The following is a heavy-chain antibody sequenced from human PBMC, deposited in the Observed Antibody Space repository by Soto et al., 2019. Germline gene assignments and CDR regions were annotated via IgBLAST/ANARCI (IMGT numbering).Heavy chain of an antibody. CDR1: GFTFSSYV. CDR2: ISYDGSNK. D-gene: IGHD6-19*01. Sequence: QVQLVESGGGVVQPGRSLRLSCAASGFTFSSYVMHWVRQAPGKGLEWVAVISYDGSNKYYADSVKGRFTISRDNSKNTLYLQMNSLRAEDTAVYYCAKSGLSSGRNVPDYWGQGTLVTVSS. CDR3: AKSGLSSGRNVPDY. V-gene: IGHV3-30*18. J-gene: IGHJ4*02.